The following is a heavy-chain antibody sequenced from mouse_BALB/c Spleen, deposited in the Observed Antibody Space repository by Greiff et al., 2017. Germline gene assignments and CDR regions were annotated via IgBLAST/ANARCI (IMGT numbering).Heavy chain of an antibody. CDR1: GFSLTSYG. CDR2: IWAGGST. V-gene: IGHV2-9*02. J-gene: IGHJ4*01. CDR3: ARDDGYAMDY. Sequence: VKVVESGPGLVAPSQSLSITCTVSGFSLTSYGVHWVRQPPGKGLEWLGVIWAGGSTNYNSALMSRLSISKDNSKSQVFLKMNSLQTDDTAMYYCARDDGYAMDYWGQGTSVTVSS.